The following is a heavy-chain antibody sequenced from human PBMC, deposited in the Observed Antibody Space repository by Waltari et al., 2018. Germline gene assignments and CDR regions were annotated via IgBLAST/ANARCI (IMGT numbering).Heavy chain of an antibody. CDR2: IDHSGST. J-gene: IGHJ3*02. CDR1: GYSISSGYY. V-gene: IGHV4-38-2*01. CDR3: ASSAFDI. Sequence: QVQLQESGPGLVKPSETLSLTCAVSGYSISSGYYWGWIRQPPGKGLEWIGSIDHSGSTYYNPSLKSRVTISVDTSKNQFSLKLSSVTAADTAVYYCASSAFDIWGQGTMVTVSS.